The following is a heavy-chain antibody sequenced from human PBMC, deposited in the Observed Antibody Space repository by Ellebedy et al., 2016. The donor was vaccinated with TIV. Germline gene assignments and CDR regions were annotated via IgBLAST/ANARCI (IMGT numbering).Heavy chain of an antibody. J-gene: IGHJ4*02. CDR1: GFTFDDYA. D-gene: IGHD3-22*01. Sequence: SLKISCAASGFTFDDYAMHWVRQAPGKGLEWVSGISWKSGSIGYADSVKGRFTISRDNAKNSLYLQMNSLRAEDTALYYCAKDRDVVITTDFHYWGQGTLVTVSS. CDR2: ISWKSGSI. V-gene: IGHV3-9*01. CDR3: AKDRDVVITTDFHY.